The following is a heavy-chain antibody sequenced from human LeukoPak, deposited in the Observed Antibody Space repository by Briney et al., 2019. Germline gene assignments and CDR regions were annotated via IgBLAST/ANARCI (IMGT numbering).Heavy chain of an antibody. CDR3: ARQNGYNPDY. D-gene: IGHD5-24*01. V-gene: IGHV1-2*02. J-gene: IGHJ4*02. Sequence: GSVKVSCKASGYIFTNYYMHWVRQAPGQGLEWMGWINPNSGGINYAQKFQGRVTMTRDTSISTAYMELSRLRSDDTAVYYCARQNGYNPDYWGQGTLVTVSS. CDR2: INPNSGGI. CDR1: GYIFTNYY.